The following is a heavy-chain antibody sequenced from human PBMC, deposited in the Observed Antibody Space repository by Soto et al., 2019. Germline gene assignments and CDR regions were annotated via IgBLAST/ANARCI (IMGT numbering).Heavy chain of an antibody. CDR2: IYYSRNT. CDR1: GASIGRANYY. Sequence: SETLSLTCTVSGASIGRANYYWGWIRQPPGKGLEWIGNIYYSRNTYYNPSLKSRVTISVDTSKNQFSLRLSSVTAADTAVYYCAGLNTFQRDWENYHYYDLDVWGHGTTVTVSS. J-gene: IGHJ6*02. D-gene: IGHD3-9*01. CDR3: AGLNTFQRDWENYHYYDLDV. V-gene: IGHV4-39*01.